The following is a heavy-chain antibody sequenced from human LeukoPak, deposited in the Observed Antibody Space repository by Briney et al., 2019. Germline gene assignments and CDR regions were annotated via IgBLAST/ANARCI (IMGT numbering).Heavy chain of an antibody. Sequence: GGSLTLSCAASGFTFDDYGMSWVRQAPGKVLEWVSGINWNGGSTGYADSVKGRFTISRDNAKNSLYLQMNSLRAEDTALYYCARDSGIAAGFDYWGQGTLVTVSS. CDR2: INWNGGST. V-gene: IGHV3-20*04. J-gene: IGHJ4*02. CDR1: GFTFDDYG. CDR3: ARDSGIAAGFDY. D-gene: IGHD6-13*01.